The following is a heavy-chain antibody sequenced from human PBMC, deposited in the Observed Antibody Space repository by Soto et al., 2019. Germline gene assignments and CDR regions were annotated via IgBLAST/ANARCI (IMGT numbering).Heavy chain of an antibody. D-gene: IGHD3-10*01. Sequence: EVQVLESGGGLVQPGGSLRLSCVASGFTFSTYAMNWVRQAPGKGLEWVSGISGSGSDRYYADSVRGRFTISRDNSNNTLNLQMASLRAEATAIYYCTKTPRSYYYYMVVWGKGTTVTVSS. CDR1: GFTFSTYA. CDR3: TKTPRSYYYYMVV. V-gene: IGHV3-23*01. CDR2: ISGSGSDR. J-gene: IGHJ6*03.